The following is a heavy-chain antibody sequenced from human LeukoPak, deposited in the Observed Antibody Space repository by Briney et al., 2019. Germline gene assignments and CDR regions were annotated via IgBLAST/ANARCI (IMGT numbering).Heavy chain of an antibody. D-gene: IGHD3-10*01. V-gene: IGHV4-34*01. Sequence: SETLSLTCAVYGGSFSGYYWSWIRQPPGKGLEWIGEINHSGSINYNPSLKSRVTISVDTSKNQFSLKLSSVTAADTAVYYCARAARSSSPWFDPWGQGTLVTVSS. CDR3: ARAARSSSPWFDP. J-gene: IGHJ5*02. CDR1: GGSFSGYY. CDR2: INHSGSI.